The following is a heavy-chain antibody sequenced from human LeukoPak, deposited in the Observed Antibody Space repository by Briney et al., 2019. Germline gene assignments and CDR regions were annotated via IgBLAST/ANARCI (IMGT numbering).Heavy chain of an antibody. J-gene: IGHJ4*02. CDR2: ISDSGGNT. Sequence: GGSLRLSCAVSGITLSNYGMSWVRQAPGKGLEWVAGISDSGGNTKYADSVRGRFTISRDNPKNTLYLQMNSLRAEDTAVYFCAKRGVVIRVILVGFHKEAYYFESWGQGALVTVSS. CDR3: AKRGVVIRVILVGFHKEAYYFES. CDR1: GITLSNYG. D-gene: IGHD3/OR15-3a*01. V-gene: IGHV3-23*01.